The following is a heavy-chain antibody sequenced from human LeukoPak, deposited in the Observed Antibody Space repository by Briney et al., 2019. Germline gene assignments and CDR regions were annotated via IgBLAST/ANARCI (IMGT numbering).Heavy chain of an antibody. D-gene: IGHD2-2*01. CDR1: GYTFTAYY. CDR3: AREIPCSSSSCLDY. V-gene: IGHV1-2*02. Sequence: ASVKVSCKASGYTFTAYYMHWVRQAPGQGLEWMGWISPHSGGTNFAQKFQGRVTMTRDTSITTAHMELSRLTSDDTAMYYCAREIPCSSSSCLDYWGQGTLVTVSS. J-gene: IGHJ4*02. CDR2: ISPHSGGT.